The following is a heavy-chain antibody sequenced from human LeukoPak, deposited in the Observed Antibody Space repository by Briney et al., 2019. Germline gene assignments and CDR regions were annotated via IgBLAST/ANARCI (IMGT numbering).Heavy chain of an antibody. J-gene: IGHJ4*02. Sequence: SETLSLTCAVYGGSFSGYYWSWIRQPPGKGLEWIGEINHSGSTNYNPSLKSRVSISVDTSKNQFSLKLSSVTAADTAVYYCARSGTYYYGSGSPELDYWGQGTLVTVSS. CDR2: INHSGST. D-gene: IGHD3-10*01. V-gene: IGHV4-34*01. CDR1: GGSFSGYY. CDR3: ARSGTYYYGSGSPELDY.